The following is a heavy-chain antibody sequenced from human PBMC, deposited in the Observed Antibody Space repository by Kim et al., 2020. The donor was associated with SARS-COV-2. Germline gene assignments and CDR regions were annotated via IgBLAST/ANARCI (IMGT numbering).Heavy chain of an antibody. Sequence: SETLSLTCTVSGGSISSYYWSWIRQPPGKGLEWIGYIYYSGSTNYNPSLKSRVTISVDTSKNQFSLKLSSVTAADTAVYYCASGSDSSGAAKLDYWGQGTLVTVSS. CDR1: GGSISSYY. CDR3: ASGSDSSGAAKLDY. CDR2: IYYSGST. D-gene: IGHD3-22*01. J-gene: IGHJ4*02. V-gene: IGHV4-59*13.